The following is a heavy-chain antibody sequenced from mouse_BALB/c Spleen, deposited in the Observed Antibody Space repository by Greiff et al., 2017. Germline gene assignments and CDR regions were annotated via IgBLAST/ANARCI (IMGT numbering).Heavy chain of an antibody. CDR3: ARRTDDYDDYAMDD. CDR1: GYAFTSYN. CDR2: IDPYNGGT. Sequence: EVQLQQSGPELVKPGASVKVSCKASGYAFTSYNMYWVKQSHGKSLEWIGYIDPYNGGTSYNQKFKGKATLTVDKSSSTAYMHLNSLTSEDSAVYYCARRTDDYDDYAMDDWGQGTSVTVSS. V-gene: IGHV1S135*01. D-gene: IGHD2-4*01. J-gene: IGHJ4*01.